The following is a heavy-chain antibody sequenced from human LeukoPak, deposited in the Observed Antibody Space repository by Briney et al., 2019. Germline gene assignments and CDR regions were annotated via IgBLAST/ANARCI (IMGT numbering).Heavy chain of an antibody. V-gene: IGHV3-7*01. Sequence: GGAPGLSCAASKFTLCSYLMRWVRQAPGKGLGWGAHINQDGSQKYYVDSVKGRFTISRDNAENLLFLQMNSLRAEDTALYYCATYADSSGSYYSDYWGRGTLVTVSS. CDR1: KFTLCSYL. CDR2: INQDGSQK. D-gene: IGHD3-22*01. J-gene: IGHJ4*02. CDR3: ATYADSSGSYYSDY.